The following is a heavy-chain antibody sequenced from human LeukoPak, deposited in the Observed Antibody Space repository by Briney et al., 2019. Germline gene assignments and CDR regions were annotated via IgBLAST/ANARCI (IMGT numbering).Heavy chain of an antibody. D-gene: IGHD1-7*01. CDR3: ARMMTGTGDQ. J-gene: IGHJ5*02. CDR2: ISYDGSIK. V-gene: IGHV3-30-3*01. CDR1: GFTFSSYW. Sequence: TGGSLRLSCAASGFTFSSYWMSWVRQAPGKGLEWVAVISYDGSIKYYADSMKGRFTISRDNSKSTLYLQMNSLRVEDTAVYYCARMMTGTGDQWGQGTLLIVSS.